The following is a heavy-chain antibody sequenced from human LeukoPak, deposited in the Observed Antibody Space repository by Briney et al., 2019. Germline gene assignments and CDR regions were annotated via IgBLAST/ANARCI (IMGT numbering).Heavy chain of an antibody. Sequence: GGSLRLSCAASGFTFSSYGMHWVRQAPGKGLEWVAFIRYDGSNKYYADSVKGRFTISRDNSKNTLHLQMNSLRAEDTAVYYCAKVAVYSYGPSPFDYWGQGTLVTVSS. CDR2: IRYDGSNK. CDR1: GFTFSSYG. V-gene: IGHV3-30*02. J-gene: IGHJ4*02. D-gene: IGHD5-18*01. CDR3: AKVAVYSYGPSPFDY.